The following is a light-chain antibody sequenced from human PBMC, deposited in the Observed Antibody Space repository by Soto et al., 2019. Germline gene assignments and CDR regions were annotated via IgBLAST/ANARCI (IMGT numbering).Light chain of an antibody. Sequence: EIVMTQSSATLSVSPGARATLSCRASQSVSSDLAWYRQNPGQAPRLLIYGASTRATGIPARFSGSGSGTEFTLTINSLQSEDFAVYYCQQYNNWPRTFGQGTKVDIK. CDR3: QQYNNWPRT. CDR2: GAS. V-gene: IGKV3-15*01. CDR1: QSVSSD. J-gene: IGKJ1*01.